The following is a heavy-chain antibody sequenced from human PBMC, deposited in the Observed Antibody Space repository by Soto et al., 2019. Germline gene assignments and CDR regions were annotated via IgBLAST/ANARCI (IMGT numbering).Heavy chain of an antibody. J-gene: IGHJ6*02. CDR1: GFRFDDYN. CDR2: ITWNGGNT. CDR3: ARETLSFGSALDV. D-gene: IGHD3-3*01. V-gene: IGHV3-43*01. Sequence: TGGSLRLSCAASGFRFDDYNIHWVRQAPGKGLEWVSLITWNGGNTYYADSVKGRFTISRDGTTESVSLQMTSLRREDTGLYYCARETLSFGSALDVWGQGTRVTVS.